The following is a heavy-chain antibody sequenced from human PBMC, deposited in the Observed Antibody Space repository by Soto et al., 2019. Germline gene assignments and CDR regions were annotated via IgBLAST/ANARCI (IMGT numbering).Heavy chain of an antibody. CDR3: AKGTGGSFYDY. CDR2: ISGSGDNT. D-gene: IGHD5-12*01. CDR1: GFTFSSYA. V-gene: IGHV3-23*01. Sequence: EVQLLESGGGLVQPGGSLRLSCAASGFTFSSYAMSWVRQAPGKGLEWVSTISGSGDNTYYADSVKGRFTISRDNSKNTLYLQMNSLRAEDTAVYYCAKGTGGSFYDYWGQGTLVTVSS. J-gene: IGHJ4*02.